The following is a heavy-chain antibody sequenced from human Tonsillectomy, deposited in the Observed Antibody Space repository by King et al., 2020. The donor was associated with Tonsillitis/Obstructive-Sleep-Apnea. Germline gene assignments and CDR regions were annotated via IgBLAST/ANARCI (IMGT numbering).Heavy chain of an antibody. J-gene: IGHJ1*01. CDR1: GYMFIIYW. D-gene: IGHD2-2*01. CDR3: ARRKRDTSAEVAC. Sequence: QLVQSGAEVKKPGESLKISCKASGYMFIIYWIGWVRQMPGKGLEWMGIIYPGDSDTRYRPSFQGQVTISADKSISTAYLQWSRLKASDTAMYFCARRKRDTSAEVACWGQGALFTVSS. CDR2: IYPGDSDT. V-gene: IGHV5-51*01.